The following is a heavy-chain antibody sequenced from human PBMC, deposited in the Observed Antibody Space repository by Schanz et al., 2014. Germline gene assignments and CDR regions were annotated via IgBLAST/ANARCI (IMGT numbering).Heavy chain of an antibody. V-gene: IGHV3-11*05. CDR1: GFTFSDYY. CDR2: ISSTSSYI. D-gene: IGHD6-13*01. J-gene: IGHJ6*02. CDR3: TTQQLGSHYLYGMDV. Sequence: QVQLVDSGGGLVKPGGSLRLSCAASGFTFSDYYMTWIRQAPGKGLEWVSSISSTSSYIFYADSVQGRFTISRDNAKNSLYLQMNSLRAEDTALYYCTTQQLGSHYLYGMDVWGQGTTVTVS.